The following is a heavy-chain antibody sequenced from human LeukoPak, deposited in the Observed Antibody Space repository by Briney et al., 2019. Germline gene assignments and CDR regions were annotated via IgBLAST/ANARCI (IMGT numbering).Heavy chain of an antibody. J-gene: IGHJ4*02. CDR2: IYYSGST. CDR1: GGSISSYY. D-gene: IGHD2/OR15-2a*01. CDR3: ARGNIIGPFDY. Sequence: SETLSLTCTVSGGSISSYYWSWIRQPPGKGLEWIGYIYYSGSTNYNPSLKGRVTISVDTSKNQFSLKLSSVTAADTAVYYCARGNIIGPFDYWGQGTLVTVSS. V-gene: IGHV4-59*01.